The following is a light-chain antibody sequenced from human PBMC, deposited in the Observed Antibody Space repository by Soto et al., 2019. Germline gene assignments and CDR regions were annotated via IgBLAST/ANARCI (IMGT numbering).Light chain of an antibody. Sequence: QSVLTQPPSASGAPGQRVTISCSGSDSNIGSHPVNWYQQLPGTAPKLLIHSDNQRPPGVPDRFYGSKSGNSASLAISGLQSEDDAVYDCAAWDDSLNGSWVFGGGTKLTVL. V-gene: IGLV1-44*01. CDR1: DSNIGSHP. J-gene: IGLJ3*02. CDR2: SDN. CDR3: AAWDDSLNGSWV.